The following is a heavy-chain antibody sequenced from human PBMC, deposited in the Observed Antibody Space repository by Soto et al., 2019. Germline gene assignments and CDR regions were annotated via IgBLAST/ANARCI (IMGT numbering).Heavy chain of an antibody. CDR3: ARHRIEVVWRGFDF. D-gene: IGHD1-1*01. CDR1: ADSSTISNSY. J-gene: IGHJ4*02. V-gene: IGHV4-39*01. Sequence: SETLSLTCTVSADSSTISNSYWGWLRQPPGKGLQWIGSSSYNGGTFYNPSLKGRVAISVDTSKKQSSLQVTSVTAADTAVYYCARHRIEVVWRGFDFWGQGXPVTVYS. CDR2: SSYNGGT.